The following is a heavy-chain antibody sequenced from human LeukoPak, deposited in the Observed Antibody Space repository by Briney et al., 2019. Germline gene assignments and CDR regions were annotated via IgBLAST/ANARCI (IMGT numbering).Heavy chain of an antibody. J-gene: IGHJ4*02. Sequence: PSETLSLTCAVYGGSFSGHYWSWIRQPPGKGLEWIGEINHSGSTSYNPSLKSRVTMSVDTSKNQFSLKLSSVTAADTAVYYCASIDFWSDYWGQGTLVTVSS. V-gene: IGHV4-34*01. CDR3: ASIDFWSDY. CDR1: GGSFSGHY. D-gene: IGHD3-3*01. CDR2: INHSGST.